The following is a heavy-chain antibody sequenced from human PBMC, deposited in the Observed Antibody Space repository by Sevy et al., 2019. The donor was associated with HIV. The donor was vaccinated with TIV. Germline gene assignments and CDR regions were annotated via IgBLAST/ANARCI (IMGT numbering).Heavy chain of an antibody. V-gene: IGHV3-74*01. D-gene: IGHD3-22*01. CDR2: INSDGSST. CDR3: ARVDSSGYYPFDY. Sequence: GGSLRLSCAASGFTFSSYWMHWVRQAPGKGLVWVSRINSDGSSTSYADSVKGRFTISRDNAKNTLYLQMNSLRAEDTAVYYCARVDSSGYYPFDYWGQGTLVTVSS. J-gene: IGHJ4*02. CDR1: GFTFSSYW.